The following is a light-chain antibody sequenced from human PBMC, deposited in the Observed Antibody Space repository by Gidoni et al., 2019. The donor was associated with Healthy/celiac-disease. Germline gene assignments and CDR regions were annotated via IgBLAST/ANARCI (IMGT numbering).Light chain of an antibody. CDR2: GAS. Sequence: EIVLTQSPGTLSLSPGERATLSCRASQSVSSSYLAWYQQKPGQAPKLLIYGASSRATGIPDRFSGSGSGTDFTLTISRLEPEDFAVYYCQQYGSSPVTFGQXTRLEIK. J-gene: IGKJ5*01. CDR1: QSVSSSY. V-gene: IGKV3-20*01. CDR3: QQYGSSPVT.